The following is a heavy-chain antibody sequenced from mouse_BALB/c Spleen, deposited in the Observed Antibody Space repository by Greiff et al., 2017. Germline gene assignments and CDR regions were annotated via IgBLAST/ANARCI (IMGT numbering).Heavy chain of an antibody. CDR1: GYAFTSYN. Sequence: EVKLVESGPELVKPGASVKVSCKASGYAFTSYNMYWVKQSHGKSLEWIGYIDPYNGGTSYNQKFKGKATLTVDKSSSTAYMHLNSLTSEDSAVYYCARRGNYGYGYFDYWGQGTTLTVSS. D-gene: IGHD2-2*01. CDR2: IDPYNGGT. CDR3: ARRGNYGYGYFDY. J-gene: IGHJ2*01. V-gene: IGHV1S135*01.